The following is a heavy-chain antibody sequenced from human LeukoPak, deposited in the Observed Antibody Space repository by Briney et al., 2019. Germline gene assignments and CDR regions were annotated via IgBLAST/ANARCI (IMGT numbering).Heavy chain of an antibody. V-gene: IGHV3-7*01. CDR3: ARDSSGWFLDAFDI. CDR2: IKQDGSEK. Sequence: GGSLRLSCAASGFTFSSYWMSWVRQAPGKGLEWVANIKQDGSEKYYVDPVKGRFTISRDNAKNSLYLQMNSLRAEDTAVYYCARDSSGWFLDAFDIWGQGTMVTVSS. CDR1: GFTFSSYW. J-gene: IGHJ3*02. D-gene: IGHD6-19*01.